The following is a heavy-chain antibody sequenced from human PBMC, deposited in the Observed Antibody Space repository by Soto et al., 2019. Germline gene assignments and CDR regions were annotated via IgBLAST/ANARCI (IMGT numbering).Heavy chain of an antibody. D-gene: IGHD3-3*01. CDR2: ISWNGDSI. CDR1: GFTFSSYA. V-gene: IGHV3-9*01. CDR3: AKEKWPIYYDFWSGPMDYGMDV. Sequence: LRLSCAASGFTFSSYAMSWVRQAPGKGLEWVSGISWNGDSIGYADSVKGRFTISRDNAKNSLYLQMNSLRAEDTALYYCAKEKWPIYYDFWSGPMDYGMDVWGQGTTVTVSS. J-gene: IGHJ6*02.